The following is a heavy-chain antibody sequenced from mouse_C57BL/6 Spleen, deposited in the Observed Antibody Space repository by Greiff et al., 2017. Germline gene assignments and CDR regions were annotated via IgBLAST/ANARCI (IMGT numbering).Heavy chain of an antibody. J-gene: IGHJ4*01. V-gene: IGHV1-42*01. CDR2: INPSTGGT. Sequence: VQLKESGPELVKPGASVKISCKASGYSFTGYYMNWVKQSPEKSLEWIGEINPSTGGTTYNQKFKAKATLTVDKSSSTAYMQLKSLTSEDSAVYYCAGGNYFFYYYAMDYWGQGTSVTVSS. CDR1: GYSFTGYY. CDR3: AGGNYFFYYYAMDY. D-gene: IGHD2-1*01.